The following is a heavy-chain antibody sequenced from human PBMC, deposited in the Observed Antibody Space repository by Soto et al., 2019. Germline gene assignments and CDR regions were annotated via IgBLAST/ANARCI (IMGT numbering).Heavy chain of an antibody. CDR1: GYTFTGYT. CDR2: INPDNGNT. CDR3: ARGIATGQLDP. D-gene: IGHD2-15*01. Sequence: ASVKVSCKASGYTFTGYTMNWVRQAPGQRLEWMGWINPDNGNTKSSQKFQDRVIITRDTSASTAYMDLSSLRSEDTAVYYCARGIATGQLDPWGQGTLVTVSS. J-gene: IGHJ5*02. V-gene: IGHV1-3*01.